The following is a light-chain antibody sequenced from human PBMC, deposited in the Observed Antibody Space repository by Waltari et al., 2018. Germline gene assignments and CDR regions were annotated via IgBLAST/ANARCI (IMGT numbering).Light chain of an antibody. CDR2: GAS. J-gene: IGKJ4*01. Sequence: EIVLTQSPGTLSLSPGERAILSCRASQNLRSNLAWYQQKPGRAPRLLMYGASNRASGIPDRFSGSGSGTDFTLTISRLESEDFAVYYCQQYGTSFTFGGGTKVEIK. CDR1: QNLRSN. V-gene: IGKV3-20*01. CDR3: QQYGTSFT.